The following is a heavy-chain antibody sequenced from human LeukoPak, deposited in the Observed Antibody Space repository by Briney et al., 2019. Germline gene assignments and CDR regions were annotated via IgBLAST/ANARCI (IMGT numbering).Heavy chain of an antibody. CDR3: ARTDY. Sequence: ASVKVSCXAFGYTFTGYYMHWVRQAPGQGLEWMGWVNPNSGVTNYAQKFQGRVTMTRDTSISTAYMELSRLRSDDTAVYYCARTDYWGQGTLVTVSS. CDR2: VNPNSGVT. J-gene: IGHJ4*02. V-gene: IGHV1-2*02. CDR1: GYTFTGYY.